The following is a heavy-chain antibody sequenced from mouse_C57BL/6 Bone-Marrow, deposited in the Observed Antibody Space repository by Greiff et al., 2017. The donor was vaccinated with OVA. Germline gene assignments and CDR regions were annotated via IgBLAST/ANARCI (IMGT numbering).Heavy chain of an antibody. V-gene: IGHV14-3*01. CDR1: GFTIKNTY. J-gene: IGHJ4*01. CDR2: IDPANGNT. Sequence: VQLKESVAELVRPGASVKLSCTASGFTIKNTYMHWVKQRPEQGLEWIGRIDPANGNTKYAPKFQGKATITADTSSNTAYLQLSSLTSEDTAIYYCASATVVAIYYAMDDWGKGTSVTVSA. CDR3: ASATVVAIYYAMDD. D-gene: IGHD1-1*01.